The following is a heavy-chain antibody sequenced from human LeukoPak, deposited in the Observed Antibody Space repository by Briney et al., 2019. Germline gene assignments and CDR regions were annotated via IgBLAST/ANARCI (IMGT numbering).Heavy chain of an antibody. J-gene: IGHJ5*02. CDR3: ARVPLLRRFDP. CDR1: GYTFSSYA. CDR2: IIPIFGTA. Sequence: SVKVSCKASGYTFSSYAISWVRQAPGQGLEWMGGIIPIFGTANYAQKFQGRVTITTDESTSTAYMELSSLRSEDTAVYYCARVPLLRRFDPWGQGTLVIVSS. V-gene: IGHV1-69*05.